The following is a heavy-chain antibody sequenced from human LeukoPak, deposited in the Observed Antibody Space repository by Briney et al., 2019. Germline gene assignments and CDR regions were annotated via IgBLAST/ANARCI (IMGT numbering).Heavy chain of an antibody. CDR3: ARTGNDQYYFDY. Sequence: GESLKISCKGSGYRFTTYWIGWVRQMPGKGLEWLGFIYGGDSDIRYSPSFQGQVTISADKSISTAYLQWSSLKASDTAVYYCARTGNDQYYFDYWGQGTLVTVSS. J-gene: IGHJ4*02. CDR1: GYRFTTYW. CDR2: IYGGDSDI. V-gene: IGHV5-51*01. D-gene: IGHD1-1*01.